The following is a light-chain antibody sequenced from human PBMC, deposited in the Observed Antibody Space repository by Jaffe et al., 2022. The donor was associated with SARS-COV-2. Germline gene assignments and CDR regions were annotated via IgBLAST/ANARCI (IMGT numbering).Light chain of an antibody. V-gene: IGKV3-15*01. J-gene: IGKJ1*01. CDR2: GAS. CDR1: QYVGNN. Sequence: EIVMTQSPATLSVSAGERATLSCRASQYVGNNLAWYQQKPGQAPRLLIYGASTRATGIPARFSGSGSGTEFTLTISSLQSEDFAAYYCQQYSDWPRAFGQGTKVEIK. CDR3: QQYSDWPRA.